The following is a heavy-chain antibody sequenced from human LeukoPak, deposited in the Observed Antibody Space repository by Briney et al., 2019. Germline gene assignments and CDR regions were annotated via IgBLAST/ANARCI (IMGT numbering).Heavy chain of an antibody. CDR2: IRYDGSNK. D-gene: IGHD4/OR15-4a*01. V-gene: IGHV3-30*02. Sequence: GGSLRLSCAASGFTFSSYGMHWVRQAPGKGLEWVAFIRYDGSNKYYADSVKGRFTISRDNSKNTLYLQMNSLRAEDTAVYYCASSLAGSRSETIFDYWGQGTLVTVSS. CDR1: GFTFSSYG. CDR3: ASSLAGSRSETIFDY. J-gene: IGHJ4*02.